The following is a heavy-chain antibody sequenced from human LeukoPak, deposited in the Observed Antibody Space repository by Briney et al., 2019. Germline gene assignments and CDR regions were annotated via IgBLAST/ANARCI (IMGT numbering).Heavy chain of an antibody. CDR2: ISYDGSNK. Sequence: PGRSLRLSCAASGFTFSFYAMHWVRQAPGKGLEWVAVISYDGSNKYYADSVKGRFTISRDNSKNTLYLQMNSLRAEDTAVYYCARDVDYGDYYYYGMDVWGQGTTVTVSS. J-gene: IGHJ6*02. CDR3: ARDVDYGDYYYYGMDV. D-gene: IGHD4-17*01. V-gene: IGHV3-30-3*01. CDR1: GFTFSFYA.